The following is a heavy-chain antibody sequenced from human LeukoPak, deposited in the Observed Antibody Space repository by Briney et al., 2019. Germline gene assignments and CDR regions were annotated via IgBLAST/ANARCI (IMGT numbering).Heavy chain of an antibody. CDR2: IYHSGST. J-gene: IGHJ6*03. Sequence: PSETLSLACAVSGYSISSGYYWGWIRQPPGKGLEWIGSIYHSGSTYYNPSLKSRVTISVDTSKNQFSLKLSSVTAADTAVYYCARHQGHFWSGYYYYYMDVWGKGTTVTVSS. D-gene: IGHD3-3*02. CDR3: ARHQGHFWSGYYYYYMDV. V-gene: IGHV4-38-2*01. CDR1: GYSISSGYY.